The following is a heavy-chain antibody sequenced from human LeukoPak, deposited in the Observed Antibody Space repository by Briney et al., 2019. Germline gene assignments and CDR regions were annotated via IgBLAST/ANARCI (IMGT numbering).Heavy chain of an antibody. CDR3: ARHGSGSYYSWFDP. CDR2: IYYTGSS. D-gene: IGHD3-10*01. Sequence: SETLSLTCSVSGGSIRSSDDYWGLVRQTPGKGLEWMGSIYYTGSSHYNPSLKSRATISVDTSKNQFSLKLTSVTAADTAVYYCARHGSGSYYSWFDPWGQGTLVTVSS. V-gene: IGHV4-39*01. J-gene: IGHJ5*02. CDR1: GGSIRSSDDY.